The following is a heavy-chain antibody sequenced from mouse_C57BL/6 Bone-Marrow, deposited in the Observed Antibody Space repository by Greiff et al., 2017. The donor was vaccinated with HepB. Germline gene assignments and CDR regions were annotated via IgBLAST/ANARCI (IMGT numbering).Heavy chain of an antibody. CDR3: AREGSDGYLEGFAY. J-gene: IGHJ3*01. Sequence: QVQLQQSGAELVRPGASVKLSCKASGYTFTDYYINWVKQRPGQGLEWIARIYPGSGNTYYNEKFKGKATLTAEKSSSTAYMQLSSLTSEDSAVYVCAREGSDGYLEGFAYWGQGTLVTVSA. CDR2: IYPGSGNT. CDR1: GYTFTDYY. V-gene: IGHV1-76*01. D-gene: IGHD2-3*01.